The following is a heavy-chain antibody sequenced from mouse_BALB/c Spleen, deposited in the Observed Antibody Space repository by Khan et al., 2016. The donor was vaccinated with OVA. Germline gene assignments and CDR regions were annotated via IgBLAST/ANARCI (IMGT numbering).Heavy chain of an antibody. CDR2: ISPGSGDT. Sequence: QVQLQQSGAELARPGASVKLSCKASGYTFTDYYINWVKQRTGQGLEWIGEISPGSGDTYYNEKFKGKATLTADTSSTTAYMQPSSLPSEASAGDFCERRNYFGYTFAYWGQGTLVTVSA. V-gene: IGHV1-77*01. D-gene: IGHD1-2*01. CDR3: ERRNYFGYTFAY. J-gene: IGHJ3*01. CDR1: GYTFTDYY.